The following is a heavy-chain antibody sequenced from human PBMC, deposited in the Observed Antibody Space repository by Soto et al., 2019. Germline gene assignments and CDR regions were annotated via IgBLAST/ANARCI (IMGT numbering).Heavy chain of an antibody. CDR3: ASSNAYDSSGYYYEGGFDY. CDR2: IYYSGST. D-gene: IGHD3-22*01. Sequence: SETLSLTCTVSGGSVSSGSYYWSWIRQPPGKGLEWIGYIYYSGSTNYNPSLKSRVTISVDTSKNQFSLKLSSVTAADTAVYYCASSNAYDSSGYYYEGGFDYWGQGTLVTVSS. J-gene: IGHJ4*02. CDR1: GGSVSSGSYY. V-gene: IGHV4-61*01.